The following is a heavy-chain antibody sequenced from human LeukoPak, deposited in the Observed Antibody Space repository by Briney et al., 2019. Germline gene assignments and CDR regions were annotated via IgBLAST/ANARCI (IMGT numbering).Heavy chain of an antibody. D-gene: IGHD6-6*01. V-gene: IGHV1-8*01. CDR1: GYTFTSYD. Sequence: ASVKDSCKASGYTFTSYDINWVRQATGQGLEWMGWMNPNSGNTGYAQKFQGRVTMTRNTSISTAYMELSSLRSEDTAVYYCARVGYSSSSFDPWGQGTLVTVSS. J-gene: IGHJ5*02. CDR3: ARVGYSSSSFDP. CDR2: MNPNSGNT.